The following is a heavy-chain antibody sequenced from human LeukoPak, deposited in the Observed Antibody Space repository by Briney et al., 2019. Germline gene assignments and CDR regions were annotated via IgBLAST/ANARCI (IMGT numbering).Heavy chain of an antibody. Sequence: GGSLRLSCAASGFTFSSYSMNWVRQAPGKGLEWVSGIPGSGGSTFYADSVKGRFTISRDNSNNTLYLQMNSLRAEDTAVYYCARGPVTRFEIWGQGTMVTVSS. CDR1: GFTFSSYS. J-gene: IGHJ3*02. CDR2: IPGSGGST. V-gene: IGHV3-23*01. D-gene: IGHD4-17*01. CDR3: ARGPVTRFEI.